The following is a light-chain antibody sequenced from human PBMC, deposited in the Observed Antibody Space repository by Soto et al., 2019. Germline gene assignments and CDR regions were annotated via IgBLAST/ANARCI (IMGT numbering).Light chain of an antibody. Sequence: DIQLTQSPSSLSASVGDRITITCRASQGISTYLAWYQQKPGKVPKFLIFAASTLHSGVPSRFSGSGSGTDFTLTISSLQPEDVATSYCQNYNSAPWTFGQGTKVEIK. V-gene: IGKV1-27*01. J-gene: IGKJ1*01. CDR3: QNYNSAPWT. CDR1: QGISTY. CDR2: AAS.